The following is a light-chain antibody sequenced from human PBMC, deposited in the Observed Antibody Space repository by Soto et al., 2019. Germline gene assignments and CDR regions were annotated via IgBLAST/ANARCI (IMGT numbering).Light chain of an antibody. CDR3: SSYTTSNTRQIV. J-gene: IGLJ1*01. Sequence: QCALTQPASVSGSPGQSITISCTGTSSDVGGYNYVSWYQHHPGKAPKLMIYDVSNRPSGVSNRSSGSKSGNTASLTISGLQPEDEADYYCSSYTTSNTRQIVFGTGTXVTVL. V-gene: IGLV2-14*03. CDR1: SSDVGGYNY. CDR2: DVS.